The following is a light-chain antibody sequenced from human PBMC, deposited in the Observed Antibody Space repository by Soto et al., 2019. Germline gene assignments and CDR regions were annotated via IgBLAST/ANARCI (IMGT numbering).Light chain of an antibody. V-gene: IGLV2-14*02. CDR1: SSDVGSYKF. Sequence: QSVLTQPASVSGSPGQSITISCTGTSSDVGSYKFVSWYQNHPGKAPKLMIYEVSNRPSGVAFRFSGSKSGNTASLTISGLQAEDEGDYFCSSYTRSTTWLFGGGTKLTVL. CDR2: EVS. CDR3: SSYTRSTTWL. J-gene: IGLJ3*02.